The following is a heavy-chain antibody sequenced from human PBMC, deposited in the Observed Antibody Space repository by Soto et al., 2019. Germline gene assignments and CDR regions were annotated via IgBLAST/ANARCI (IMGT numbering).Heavy chain of an antibody. Sequence: QVQLVESGGGVVQPGRSLRLSCAASGFTFSSYAMHWVRQAPGKGLEWVAVISYDGSNKYYADSVKGRFTIYRDNSKNTLYLKMNSLRAEDTAVYYCARDRALPIGSYKGGQGRATGGMDVWGQGTTVTVSS. V-gene: IGHV3-30-3*01. CDR3: ARDRALPIGSYKGGQGRATGGMDV. CDR2: ISYDGSNK. D-gene: IGHD1-26*01. CDR1: GFTFSSYA. J-gene: IGHJ6*02.